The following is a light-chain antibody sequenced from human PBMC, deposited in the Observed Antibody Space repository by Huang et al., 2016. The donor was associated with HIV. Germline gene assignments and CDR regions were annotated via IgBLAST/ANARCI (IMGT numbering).Light chain of an antibody. J-gene: IGKJ4*01. V-gene: IGKV3-11*01. Sequence: EIVLTQSPATLSLSPGEGGTLSCRASQSISNFLAWFQQKPGQAPRLLITDASNRATGIPARFSGSGSGTDVTLTISSLEPEDFAVYYCQQRSNWPLTFGGGTKVEIK. CDR2: DAS. CDR3: QQRSNWPLT. CDR1: QSISNF.